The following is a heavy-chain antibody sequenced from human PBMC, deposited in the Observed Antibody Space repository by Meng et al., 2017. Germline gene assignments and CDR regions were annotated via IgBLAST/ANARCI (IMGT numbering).Heavy chain of an antibody. J-gene: IGHJ4*02. CDR1: GFTFSSYS. Sequence: GESLKISCAASGFTFSSYSMNWVRQAPGKGLEWVSSISSSSSYIYYADSVKGRFTISRDNAKNSLYLQMNSLRAEDTAVYYCARVVFGELLSFDYWGQVTLVTVSS. CDR3: ARVVFGELLSFDY. D-gene: IGHD3-10*02. V-gene: IGHV3-21*01. CDR2: ISSSSSYI.